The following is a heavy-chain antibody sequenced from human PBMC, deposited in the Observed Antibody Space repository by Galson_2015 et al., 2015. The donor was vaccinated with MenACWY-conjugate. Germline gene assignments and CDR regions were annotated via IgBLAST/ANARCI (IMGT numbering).Heavy chain of an antibody. CDR1: GVSAGTSRVG. CDR3: AHSPDCASTLSPQHGLYGSSKNWGAFDI. Sequence: PARGNPTETRTLPFTFSGVSAGTSRVGVGWVRQPTGQDREWLTLLYWDEDQRYNASRKSRLNITKDTYKNQVVLSMTNMDPVDTATYYCAHSPDCASTLSPQHGLYGSSKNWGAFDIWVQGTMVTVSS. J-gene: IGHJ3*02. CDR2: LYWDEDQ. D-gene: IGHD7-27*01. V-gene: IGHV2-5*02.